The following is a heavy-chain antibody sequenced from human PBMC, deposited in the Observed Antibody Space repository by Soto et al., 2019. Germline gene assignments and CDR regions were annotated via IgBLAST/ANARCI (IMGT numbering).Heavy chain of an antibody. V-gene: IGHV3-23*01. J-gene: IGHJ4*02. CDR2: ISGGGGST. D-gene: IGHD2-21*02. Sequence: EVQLLESGGGLVQPGGSLRLSCAASGFTFSSYGMSWVRQAPGKGLEWVSGISGGGGSTYYAHSVKGRFTISRDNSKSTLYLQVNSLRAEDTAVYYCAKGTNKVTHIAGGCDYWGEGTLVTVSS. CDR1: GFTFSSYG. CDR3: AKGTNKVTHIAGGCDY.